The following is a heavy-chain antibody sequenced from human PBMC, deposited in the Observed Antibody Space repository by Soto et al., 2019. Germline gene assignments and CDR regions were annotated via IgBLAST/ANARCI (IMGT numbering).Heavy chain of an antibody. CDR3: ARTTGYGDYYGMDV. Sequence: APVEASCKESRVTITSYSMHWVRQAPGQRLEWMGWINAGNGNTKYSQKFQGRVTITRDTSASTAYMELSSLRSEDTAVYYCARTTGYGDYYGMDVWGQGTTVTVSS. V-gene: IGHV1-3*01. CDR1: RVTITSYS. CDR2: INAGNGNT. J-gene: IGHJ6*02. D-gene: IGHD4-17*01.